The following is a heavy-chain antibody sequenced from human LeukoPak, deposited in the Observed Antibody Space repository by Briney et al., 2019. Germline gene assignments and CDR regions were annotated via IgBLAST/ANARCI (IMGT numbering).Heavy chain of an antibody. V-gene: IGHV3-23*01. D-gene: IGHD4-17*01. J-gene: IGHJ4*02. CDR1: GFTFSNYA. Sequence: GGSLRLSCAASGFTFSNYAMSWVRQAPGKGLEWVSAISGSGGSTYYADSVKGRFTISRDNAENSLYLQMNSLRAEDTALYYCAKDRTNDYGDYPFDYWGQGTLVTVSS. CDR3: AKDRTNDYGDYPFDY. CDR2: ISGSGGST.